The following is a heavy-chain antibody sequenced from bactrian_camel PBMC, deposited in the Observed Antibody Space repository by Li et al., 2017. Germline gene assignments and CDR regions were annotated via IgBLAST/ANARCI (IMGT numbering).Heavy chain of an antibody. CDR3: ANRPPDSSVEDGSDEWVWNGEGPC. J-gene: IGHJ4*01. Sequence: QVQLVESGGGLVQPGGSLRLSCVAPAHIDSPNCMGWFRQAPGKEREGVASSYIGDDSAYYADSVKGRFIISRDSSKKMVYLEMNSLKAEDTAVYYCANRPPDSSVEDGSDEWVWNGEGPCRGQGTQVTVS. CDR2: SYIGDDSA. D-gene: IGHD3*01. CDR1: AHIDSPNC. V-gene: IGHV3S54*01.